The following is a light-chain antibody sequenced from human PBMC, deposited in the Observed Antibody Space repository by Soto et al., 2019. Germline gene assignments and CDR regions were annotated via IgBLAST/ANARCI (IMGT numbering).Light chain of an antibody. CDR2: EVS. V-gene: IGLV2-8*01. Sequence: QSVLTQPPSASGSPGQSVTISCTGTSSDVGGCNYVSWYQQLPGKAPKLMISEVSKRPSGVPDRFSGSKSGNTASLTVSGLQAEDEADYYCSSFAGNNNLVFGGGTKLTVL. J-gene: IGLJ2*01. CDR1: SSDVGGCNY. CDR3: SSFAGNNNLV.